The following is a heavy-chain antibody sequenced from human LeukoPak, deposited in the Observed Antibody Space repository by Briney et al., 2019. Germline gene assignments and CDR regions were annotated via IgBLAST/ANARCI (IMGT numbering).Heavy chain of an antibody. D-gene: IGHD6-19*01. Sequence: GGSLRLSCAASGFTFSSYSMNWVRQAPGKGLEWVSSISSSSSYIYYAASVKGRFTISRDNAKNSLYLQMNSLRAEDTAVYYCARAFSSGGVLDYWGQGTLVTVSS. CDR1: GFTFSSYS. V-gene: IGHV3-21*01. CDR3: ARAFSSGGVLDY. J-gene: IGHJ4*02. CDR2: ISSSSSYI.